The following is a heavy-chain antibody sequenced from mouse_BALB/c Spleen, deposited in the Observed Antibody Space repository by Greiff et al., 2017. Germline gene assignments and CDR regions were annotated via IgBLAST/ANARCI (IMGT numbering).Heavy chain of an antibody. Sequence: EVKLVESGAELVKPGASVKLSCTASGFNIKDTYMHWVKQRPEQGLEWIGRIDPANGNTKYDPKFQGKATITADTSSNTAYLQLSSLTSEDTAVYYCARRWDGDYWGQGTTLTVSS. D-gene: IGHD4-1*01. CDR3: ARRWDGDY. V-gene: IGHV14-3*02. J-gene: IGHJ2*01. CDR2: IDPANGNT. CDR1: GFNIKDTY.